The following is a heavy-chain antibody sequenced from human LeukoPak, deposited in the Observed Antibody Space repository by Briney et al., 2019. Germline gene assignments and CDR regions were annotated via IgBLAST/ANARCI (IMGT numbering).Heavy chain of an antibody. V-gene: IGHV1-18*01. Sequence: ASVKVSCKASGYTFTSYGISWVRQAPGQGLEWMGWISAYNGNTNYAQKLQGRVTMTTDTSTSTAYMELSSLRSEDTAVYYCARFFDSSSLYYFDYWGQGTLVTVSS. D-gene: IGHD6-13*01. CDR1: GYTFTSYG. J-gene: IGHJ4*02. CDR2: ISAYNGNT. CDR3: ARFFDSSSLYYFDY.